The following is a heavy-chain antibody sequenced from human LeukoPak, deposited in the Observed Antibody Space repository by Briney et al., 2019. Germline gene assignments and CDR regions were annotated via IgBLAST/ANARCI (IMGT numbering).Heavy chain of an antibody. V-gene: IGHV4-34*01. CDR1: GGSFSGYY. D-gene: IGHD2-21*01. J-gene: IGHJ4*02. Sequence: SETLSLTCAVYGGSFSGYYWSWIRQPPGKGLEWIGEINHSGSTNYNPSLKSRVTISVDTSKNQFSLKLSSVTAADTAVYYCARGQGVNYLDYWGQGTLVTVSS. CDR2: INHSGST. CDR3: ARGQGVNYLDY.